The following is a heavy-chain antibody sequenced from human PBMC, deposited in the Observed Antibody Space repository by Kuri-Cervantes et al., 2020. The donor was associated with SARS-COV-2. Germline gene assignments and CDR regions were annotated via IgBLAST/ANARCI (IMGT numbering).Heavy chain of an antibody. CDR1: GFTFSSYG. J-gene: IGHJ6*02. V-gene: IGHV3-30*02. CDR2: IWYDGSNK. Sequence: GESLKISCAAPGFTFSSYGMHWVRQAPGKGLEWVAVIWYDGSNKYYADSVKGRFTISRDNSKNTLYLQMNSLRAEDTAVYYCAKVAEEDSSGWYPDYYYGMDVWGQGTTVTVSS. D-gene: IGHD6-19*01. CDR3: AKVAEEDSSGWYPDYYYGMDV.